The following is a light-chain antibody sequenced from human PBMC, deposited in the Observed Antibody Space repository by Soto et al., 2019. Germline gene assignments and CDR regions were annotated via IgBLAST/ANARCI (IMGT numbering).Light chain of an antibody. CDR3: QQYGSSPPFN. CDR1: QSVSSSY. CDR2: GAS. V-gene: IGKV3-20*01. J-gene: IGKJ5*01. Sequence: EIVLTQSPGTLSLSPGERATLSCRASQSVSSSYLAWYQQKPGQAPRLLIYGASVRATGIPDRFSGSGSGTDFTLTISRLEPEDFAVYYCQQYGSSPPFNFGQGTRLEIK.